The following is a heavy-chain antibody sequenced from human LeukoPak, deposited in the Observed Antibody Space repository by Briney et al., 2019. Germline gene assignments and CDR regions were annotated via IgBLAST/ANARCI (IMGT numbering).Heavy chain of an antibody. D-gene: IGHD1-26*01. V-gene: IGHV1-2*02. Sequence: GASVKVSCKASGYTFTGYYMHWVRQAPGQGLEWMGWINPNSGGTSYAQKFQGRVTVTRDMSTSTDYMEVSSLRSEDTAVYYCARDNSVGDTAWWFDPWGQGTLVTVSS. J-gene: IGHJ5*02. CDR1: GYTFTGYY. CDR3: ARDNSVGDTAWWFDP. CDR2: INPNSGGT.